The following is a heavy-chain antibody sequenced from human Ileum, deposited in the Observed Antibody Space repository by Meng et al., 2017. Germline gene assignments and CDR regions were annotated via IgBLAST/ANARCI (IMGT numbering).Heavy chain of an antibody. J-gene: IGHJ4*02. Sequence: VQIPRGRASLLKPSDTLSLPCTVYGGSFSAYYWIWIRQAPGRGLEWIGDFDYTGATNYNPSLKSRLSISLDTSKNQFSLSLSSVTAADTAIYYCARRRGYYTSGDSEWGQGTLVTVSS. D-gene: IGHD3-10*01. CDR3: ARRRGYYTSGDSE. V-gene: IGHV4-34*01. CDR2: FDYTGAT. CDR1: GGSFSAYY.